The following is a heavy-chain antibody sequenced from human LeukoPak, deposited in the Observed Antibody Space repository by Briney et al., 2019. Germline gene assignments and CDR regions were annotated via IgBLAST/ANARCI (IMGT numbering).Heavy chain of an antibody. V-gene: IGHV1-69*13. D-gene: IGHD6-13*01. CDR3: ATPRPRHGSIWNRRFDP. J-gene: IGHJ5*02. CDR2: IIPIFGTA. CDR1: GGTFSSYA. Sequence: ASVKVSCKASGGTFSSYAISWVRQAPGQGLEWMGGIIPIFGTANYAQKFQGRVTITADESTSTAYMELSSLRSEDTAVYYCATPRPRHGSIWNRRFDPWGQGTLVAVSS.